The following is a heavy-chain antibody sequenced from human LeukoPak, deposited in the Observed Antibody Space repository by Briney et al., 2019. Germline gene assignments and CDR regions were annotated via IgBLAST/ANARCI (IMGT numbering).Heavy chain of an antibody. V-gene: IGHV3-9*01. CDR2: ISWNSGSI. D-gene: IGHD3-16*01. CDR1: GFTFDDYA. CDR3: VRDLSWGGFDY. J-gene: IGHJ4*02. Sequence: PGRSLRLSCAASGFTFDDYAMHWVRQAPGKGLEWVSGISWNSGSIGYADSVKGRFAISRDNSRDTMFLQMNSLRAEDTAVYYCVRDLSWGGFDYWGQGTLVTVSS.